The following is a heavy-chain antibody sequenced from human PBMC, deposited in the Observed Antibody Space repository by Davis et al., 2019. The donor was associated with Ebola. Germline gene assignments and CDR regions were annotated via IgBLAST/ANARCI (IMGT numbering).Heavy chain of an antibody. CDR3: AKDESSCSGGTCYFNWFDP. Sequence: HTGGSLRLSCAASGFTFSRYWMHWVRQAPGKGLVWVSRINSVGSSISYADSVKGRFTISRDNSKNTLDLQMNSLRPEDTAVYYCAKDESSCSGGTCYFNWFDPWGQGTPVTVSS. CDR1: GFTFSRYW. D-gene: IGHD2-15*01. V-gene: IGHV3-74*01. CDR2: INSVGSSI. J-gene: IGHJ5*02.